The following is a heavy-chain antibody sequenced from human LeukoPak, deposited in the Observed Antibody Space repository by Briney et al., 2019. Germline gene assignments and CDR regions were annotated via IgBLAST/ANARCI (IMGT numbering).Heavy chain of an antibody. J-gene: IGHJ6*02. V-gene: IGHV5-51*01. D-gene: IGHD5-24*01. CDR2: IYPGDSDT. Sequence: KVSCKASGGTFSSYAISWVRQMPGKGLEWMGIIYPGDSDTRYSPSFQGQVTISADKSISTAYLQWSSLKASDTAMYYCARLPATGGSKYYYYYYGMDVWGQGTTVTVSS. CDR1: GGTFSSYA. CDR3: ARLPATGGSKYYYYYYGMDV.